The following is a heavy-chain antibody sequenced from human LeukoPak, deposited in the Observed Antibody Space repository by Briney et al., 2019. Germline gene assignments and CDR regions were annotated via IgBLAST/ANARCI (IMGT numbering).Heavy chain of an antibody. CDR3: ARDNYDFWSGYYSAEYFQH. J-gene: IGHJ1*01. CDR2: ISAYNGNT. V-gene: IGHV1-18*01. Sequence: ASVKVSCKASGYTFTSYGISWVRQAPGQGLEWMGWISAYNGNTNYAQKLQSRVTMTTDTSTSTAYMELRSLRSDDTAVYYCARDNYDFWSGYYSAEYFQHWGQGTLVTVSS. CDR1: GYTFTSYG. D-gene: IGHD3-3*01.